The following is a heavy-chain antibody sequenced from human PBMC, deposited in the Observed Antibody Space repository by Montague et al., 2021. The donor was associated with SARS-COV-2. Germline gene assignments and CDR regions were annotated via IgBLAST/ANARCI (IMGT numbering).Heavy chain of an antibody. CDR2: IYTTGSN. CDR1: GDSITSDVSY. CDR3: ARDDLRWVFDC. D-gene: IGHD6-13*01. V-gene: IGHV4-61*02. Sequence: TLSLTCTVSGDSITSDVSYWSWIRQPAGKGLEWNRRIYTTGSNNSNPPIQSRLTISLDTSKHQFSLKRSSVTAADTDVYYCARDDLRWVFDCWGQGPLVTASS. J-gene: IGHJ4*02.